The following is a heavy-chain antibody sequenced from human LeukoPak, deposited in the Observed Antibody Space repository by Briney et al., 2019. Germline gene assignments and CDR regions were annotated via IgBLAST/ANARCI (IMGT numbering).Heavy chain of an antibody. Sequence: SETLSLTCTVSGGSISRSTYYWSWIRQPPGKGLEWIGSIYYSGITYYNPSLKSRVTISVDTSQNQFSLSLSSVTAADTAVYYCARQVDTAMIYYYMDVWGKGTTVTVSS. V-gene: IGHV4-39*01. CDR3: ARQVDTAMIYYYMDV. D-gene: IGHD5-18*01. CDR2: IYYSGIT. J-gene: IGHJ6*03. CDR1: GGSISRSTYY.